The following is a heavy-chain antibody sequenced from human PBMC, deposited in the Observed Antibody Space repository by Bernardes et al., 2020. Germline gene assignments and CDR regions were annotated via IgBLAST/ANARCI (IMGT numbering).Heavy chain of an antibody. J-gene: IGHJ6*03. CDR1: GFTFRSYA. Sequence: SLRSSCAASGFTFRSYAMSWVRQAPGKGLEWVSAISGSGGSTYYADSVKGRFTIYRDNSKNTLYLQMNSLRAEDTAVYYCAKDLGYCSGGSCYYYYYMDVWGKGTTVTVSS. D-gene: IGHD2-15*01. V-gene: IGHV3-23*01. CDR3: AKDLGYCSGGSCYYYYYMDV. CDR2: ISGSGGST.